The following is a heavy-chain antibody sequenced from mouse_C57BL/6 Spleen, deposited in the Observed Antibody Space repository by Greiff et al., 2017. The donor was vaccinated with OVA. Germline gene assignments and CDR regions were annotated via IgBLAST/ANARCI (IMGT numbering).Heavy chain of an antibody. CDR3: ARYYYGSSYYAMDY. V-gene: IGHV1-4*01. CDR2: INPSSGYT. D-gene: IGHD1-1*01. J-gene: IGHJ4*01. Sequence: VQLQQSGAALARPGASVKMSCKASGYTFTSYTMHWVKQRPGQGLEWIGYINPSSGYTKYNQKFKDKATLTADKSSSTAYMQLSSLTSEDSAVYYCARYYYGSSYYAMDYWGQGTSVTVSS. CDR1: GYTFTSYT.